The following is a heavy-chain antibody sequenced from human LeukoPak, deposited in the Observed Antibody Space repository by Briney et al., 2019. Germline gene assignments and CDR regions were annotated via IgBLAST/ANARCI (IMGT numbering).Heavy chain of an antibody. J-gene: IGHJ4*02. CDR1: GFTFSDYY. V-gene: IGHV3-66*01. CDR3: ARSNCNSCYLGVWYYFDY. D-gene: IGHD1/OR15-1a*01. Sequence: GGSLRLSCAASGFTFSDYYMSWVRQAPGKGLEWVSVVYSDGRTYYADSVKGRFTISRDNLKNTLYLQMNSLRAEDTAVYYCARSNCNSCYLGVWYYFDYWGQGTLVTVPS. CDR2: VYSDGRT.